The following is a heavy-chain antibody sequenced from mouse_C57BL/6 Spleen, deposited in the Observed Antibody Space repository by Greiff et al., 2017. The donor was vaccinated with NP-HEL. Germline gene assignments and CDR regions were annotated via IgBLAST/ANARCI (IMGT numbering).Heavy chain of an antibody. V-gene: IGHV3-6*01. Sequence: DVKLQESGPGLVKPSQSLSLTCSVTGYSITSGYYWNWIRQFPGNKLEWMGYISYDGSNNYNPSLKNRISITRDTSKNQFFLKLNSVTTEDTATYYCARDQGETAPDVWFAYWGQGTLVTVSA. J-gene: IGHJ3*01. D-gene: IGHD3-2*01. CDR1: GYSITSGYY. CDR3: ARDQGETAPDVWFAY. CDR2: ISYDGSN.